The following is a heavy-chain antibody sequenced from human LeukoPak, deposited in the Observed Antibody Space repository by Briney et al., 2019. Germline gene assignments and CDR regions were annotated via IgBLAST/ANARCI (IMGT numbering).Heavy chain of an antibody. Sequence: PGGSLRLSCAASGFTLSSYSMNWVRQAPGKGLEWVSSISSSSSYIYYADSVKGRFTISRDNAKNSLYLQMNSLRAEDTAVYYCAREKIHVPLYYDSSGYYLDYWGQGTLVTVSS. CDR2: ISSSSSYI. J-gene: IGHJ4*02. CDR1: GFTLSSYS. V-gene: IGHV3-21*01. CDR3: AREKIHVPLYYDSSGYYLDY. D-gene: IGHD3-22*01.